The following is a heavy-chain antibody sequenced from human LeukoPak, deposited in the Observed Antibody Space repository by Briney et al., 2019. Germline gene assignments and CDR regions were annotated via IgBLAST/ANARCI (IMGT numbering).Heavy chain of an antibody. CDR1: GGSISSSSYY. CDR2: IYYSGST. J-gene: IGHJ4*01. Sequence: SETLSLTCTVSGGSISSSSYYWAWIRQPPGKGLEWIGSIYYSGSTYYNPSLKSRVTISIDTSRNQFSLRLSSVTAADTAVYYCARERGYCDSSGYGSYSDYWGHGTLVTVSS. V-gene: IGHV4-39*07. CDR3: ARERGYCDSSGYGSYSDY. D-gene: IGHD3-22*01.